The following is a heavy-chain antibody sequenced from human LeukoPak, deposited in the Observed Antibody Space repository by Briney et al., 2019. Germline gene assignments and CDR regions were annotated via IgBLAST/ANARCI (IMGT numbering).Heavy chain of an antibody. CDR3: ARDVVPYCSGGSCYGWFDP. J-gene: IGHJ5*02. CDR1: GYTFTSYG. CDR2: ISAYNGNT. V-gene: IGHV1-18*01. Sequence: GASVKLSCKASGYTFTSYGISWVRQAPGQGIDWMGWISAYNGNTNCAQKLQGRVTMTTDTSTSTAYMELRSLRSDDTAVYYCARDVVPYCSGGSCYGWFDPWGQGTLVTVSS. D-gene: IGHD2-15*01.